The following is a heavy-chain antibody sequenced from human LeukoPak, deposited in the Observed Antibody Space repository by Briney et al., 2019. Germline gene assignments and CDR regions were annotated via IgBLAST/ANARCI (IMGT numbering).Heavy chain of an antibody. CDR2: ISSSGTTI. CDR3: AKEPYDSSGYIDY. V-gene: IGHV3-11*04. D-gene: IGHD3-22*01. Sequence: GGSLRLSCAASGFTFSDYYMSWIRQAPGKGLEWVSYISSSGTTIYYADSVKGRFTISRDNSKNTLYLQMNSLRAGDTAVYYCAKEPYDSSGYIDYWGQGTLVTVSS. J-gene: IGHJ4*02. CDR1: GFTFSDYY.